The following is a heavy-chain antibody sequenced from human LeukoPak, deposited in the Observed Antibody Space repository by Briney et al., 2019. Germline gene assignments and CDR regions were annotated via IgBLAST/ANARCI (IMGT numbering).Heavy chain of an antibody. CDR3: ARLARSWFDP. D-gene: IGHD6-6*01. V-gene: IGHV4-59*01. Sequence: SETLSLTCTVSGGSISSYFWSWIRQPPGQGLEWIGYIYYSGSTNYNPSLESRVTISVDTSKNQFSLKLSSVTAADTAVYYCARLARSWFDPWGQGTLVTVSS. CDR1: GGSISSYF. J-gene: IGHJ5*02. CDR2: IYYSGST.